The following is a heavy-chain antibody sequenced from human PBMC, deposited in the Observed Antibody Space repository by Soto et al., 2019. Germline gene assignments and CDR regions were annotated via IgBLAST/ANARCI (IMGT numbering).Heavy chain of an antibody. D-gene: IGHD2-15*01. J-gene: IGHJ4*02. CDR2: IYYDGSS. Sequence: SETLSLTCTVSGGSISSYYWTWIRQPPGKGLEWIGYIYYDGSSNYSPSLKSRVTMSVDRSMNQFSLRLSSVTAADTAVYYCAREEYCSGGSCHTFYFDYWGQGALVTVSS. CDR1: GGSISSYY. V-gene: IGHV4-59*01. CDR3: AREEYCSGGSCHTFYFDY.